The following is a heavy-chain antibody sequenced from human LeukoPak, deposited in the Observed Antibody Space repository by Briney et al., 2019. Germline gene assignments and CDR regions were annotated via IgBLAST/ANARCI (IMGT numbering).Heavy chain of an antibody. J-gene: IGHJ6*02. CDR3: ARDTNREQDI. CDR2: ISGNGVTT. D-gene: IGHD3-3*01. CDR1: GFGFSGDY. Sequence: SGGSLRLSCAASGFGFSGDYIHWVRQAPGKGLEYVSAISGNGVTTHYTNSVKGRFTISRDNSKNTVYLQMGSLSTEDTAVYYCARDTNREQDIWGQGTTVTVSS. V-gene: IGHV3-64*01.